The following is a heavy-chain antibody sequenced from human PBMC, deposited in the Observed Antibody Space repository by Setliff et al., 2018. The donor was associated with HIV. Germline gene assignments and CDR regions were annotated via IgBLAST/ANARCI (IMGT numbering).Heavy chain of an antibody. CDR2: IHPVDSDA. D-gene: IGHD6-13*01. J-gene: IGHJ3*01. Sequence: GESLKISCKGSEYSFTSHWIGWVRQMPGKGLEWMGIIHPVDSDARYSPSFQGQVTMSVDNSINTAYLQWGSLKASDTAFYYCARHRHTAAGTLDAPDLWGQGTMVTVSS. CDR3: ARHRHTAAGTLDAPDL. CDR1: EYSFTSHW. V-gene: IGHV5-51*01.